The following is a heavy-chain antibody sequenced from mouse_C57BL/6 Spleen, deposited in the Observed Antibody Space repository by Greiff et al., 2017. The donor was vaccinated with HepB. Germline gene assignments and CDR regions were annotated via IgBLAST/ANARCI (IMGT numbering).Heavy chain of an antibody. CDR1: GYTFTSYW. Sequence: VQLQQPGAELVRPGSSVKLSCKASGYTFTSYWMDWVKQRPGQGLEWIGNIYPSDSETHYNQKFKDKATLTVDKSSSTAYMQLSSLTSEDSAVYYCAREDGSSPSFDYWGQGTTLTVSS. CDR3: AREDGSSPSFDY. J-gene: IGHJ2*01. D-gene: IGHD1-1*01. CDR2: IYPSDSET. V-gene: IGHV1-61*01.